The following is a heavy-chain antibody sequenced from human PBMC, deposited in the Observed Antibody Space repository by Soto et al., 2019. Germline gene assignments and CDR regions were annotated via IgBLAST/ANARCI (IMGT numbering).Heavy chain of an antibody. V-gene: IGHV1-69*12. CDR2: IIPTIGTT. J-gene: IGHJ4*02. D-gene: IGHD5-12*01. CDR1: GDTFTIFA. Sequence: QVQLVQSGAEVKKPGSSVKVSCKASGDTFTIFAISWVRQAPGQGLEWMGGIIPTIGTTNYAQRFQGRITITGDESTGTAYMELSSLKSEDTDVYYCARDMGSGYDRGDDGGQGTLVTVFS. CDR3: ARDMGSGYDRGDD.